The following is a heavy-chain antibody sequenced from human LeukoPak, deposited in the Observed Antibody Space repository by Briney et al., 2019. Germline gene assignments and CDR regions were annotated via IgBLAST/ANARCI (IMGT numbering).Heavy chain of an antibody. CDR2: IYYSGST. Sequence: PSETLSLTCTVAGGSISSSSYYWGWIRQPPGKGLEWIGSIYYSGSTYYNPSLKSRVTISVDASKNQFSLKLSSVTAADTAVYYCARAAYYYDSSGPRRGRFDPWGQGTLVTVS. D-gene: IGHD3-22*01. V-gene: IGHV4-39*01. CDR3: ARAAYYYDSSGPRRGRFDP. CDR1: GGSISSSSYY. J-gene: IGHJ5*02.